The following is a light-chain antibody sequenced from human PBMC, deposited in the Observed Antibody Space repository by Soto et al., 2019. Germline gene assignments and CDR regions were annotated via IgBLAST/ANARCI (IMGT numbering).Light chain of an antibody. CDR1: QSVTNY. J-gene: IGKJ1*01. CDR3: HQYSSSTKT. CDR2: GAS. Sequence: EIVLTQSPDTLSLSPGERATLTCRASQSVTNYIAWYQQRPGEAPRILIYGASSRDTGIPDRFSGSGCGTDFTLTISRLEPEDFAVYYRHQYSSSTKTFGQGTKVDIK. V-gene: IGKV3-20*01.